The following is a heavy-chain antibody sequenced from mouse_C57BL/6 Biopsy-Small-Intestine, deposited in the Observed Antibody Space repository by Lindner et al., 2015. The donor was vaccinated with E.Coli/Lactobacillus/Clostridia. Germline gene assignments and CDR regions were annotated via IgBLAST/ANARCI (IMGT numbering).Heavy chain of an antibody. J-gene: IGHJ1*03. D-gene: IGHD1-1*01. CDR3: ARRSPYYGSSYRYWYFDV. CDR1: GFTFSDYG. Sequence: VQLQESGEGLVKPGGSLKLSCAASGFTFSDYGMHWVRQAPEKGLEWVAYISSGSSTIYYADTVKGRFTISRDNAKNTLFLQMTSLRSEDTAMYYCARRSPYYGSSYRYWYFDVWGTGTTLTVSS. CDR2: ISSGSSTI. V-gene: IGHV5-17*01.